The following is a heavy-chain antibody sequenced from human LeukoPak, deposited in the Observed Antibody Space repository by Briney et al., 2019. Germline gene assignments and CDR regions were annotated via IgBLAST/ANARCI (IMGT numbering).Heavy chain of an antibody. CDR3: ARDILTGYIDY. D-gene: IGHD3-9*01. Sequence: LSLTCTVSGGSISSYYWSWIRQPAGKGLEWVSYISSSGSTIYYADSVKGRFTISRDNAKNSLYLQMNSLRAEDTAVYYCARDILTGYIDYWGQGTLVTVSS. V-gene: IGHV3-11*01. CDR1: GGSISSYY. J-gene: IGHJ4*02. CDR2: ISSSGSTI.